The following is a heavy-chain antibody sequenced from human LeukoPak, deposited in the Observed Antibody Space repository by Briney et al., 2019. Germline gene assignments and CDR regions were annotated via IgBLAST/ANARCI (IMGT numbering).Heavy chain of an antibody. CDR3: AKDLLWFGEPGVYYGMDV. D-gene: IGHD3-10*01. Sequence: GRSLRLSCAASGFTFDDYAMHWVRQAPGKGLEWVSGISWNSGSIGYADSVKGRFTISRDNAKNSLYLQMNSLRAEDTALYYCAKDLLWFGEPGVYYGMDVWGQGTTVTVSS. CDR2: ISWNSGSI. V-gene: IGHV3-9*01. J-gene: IGHJ6*02. CDR1: GFTFDDYA.